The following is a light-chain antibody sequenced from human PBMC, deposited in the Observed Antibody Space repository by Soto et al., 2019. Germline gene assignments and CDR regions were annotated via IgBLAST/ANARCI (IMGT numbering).Light chain of an antibody. CDR3: NSYGGRNNYV. Sequence: SVVTLPPSASGSPGQSVTMSSTGTTIVVGNYDYVSWYQQHPGKAPKLIIYEVSYRPSGVPNRFSGSKSGNTASLTVSGLQPEDEADYYCNSYGGRNNYVFGTGTKVTVL. CDR1: TIVVGNYDY. V-gene: IGLV2-8*01. J-gene: IGLJ1*01. CDR2: EVS.